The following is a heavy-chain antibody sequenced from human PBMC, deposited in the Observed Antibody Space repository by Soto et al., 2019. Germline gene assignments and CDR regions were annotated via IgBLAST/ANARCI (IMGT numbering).Heavy chain of an antibody. D-gene: IGHD2-2*01. CDR3: ARVVPAAMYYYYGMDV. Sequence: QVQLVESGGGMVQPGRSLRLSCAASGFTFSTYAMHWVRQAPGKGLEWVAVLSYDGSNKYYADSVKGRFTISRDNSKNTLYLQMNSLRAEDTAVYYCARVVPAAMYYYYGMDVWGQGTTVTVSS. J-gene: IGHJ6*02. CDR2: LSYDGSNK. V-gene: IGHV3-30*03. CDR1: GFTFSTYA.